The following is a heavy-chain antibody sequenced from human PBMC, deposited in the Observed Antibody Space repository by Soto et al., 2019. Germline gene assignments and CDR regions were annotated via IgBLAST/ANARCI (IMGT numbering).Heavy chain of an antibody. Sequence: PGGSLRLSCAASGFTFSSYAMHWVRQAPGKGLEYVSAISSSSTIYYADSVKGRFTISRDNAKNSLYLQMNSLRDEDTAVYYCARPEYSSSSYGMDVWGQGTTVTVSS. CDR3: ARPEYSSSSYGMDV. CDR2: ISSSSTI. V-gene: IGHV3-48*02. J-gene: IGHJ6*02. D-gene: IGHD6-6*01. CDR1: GFTFSSYA.